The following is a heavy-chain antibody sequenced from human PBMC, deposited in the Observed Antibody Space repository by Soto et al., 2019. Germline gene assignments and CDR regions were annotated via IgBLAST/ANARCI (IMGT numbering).Heavy chain of an antibody. Sequence: QVQLVQSGAEVKKPGSSVKVSCKASGGTFSSYAISWVRQAPGQGLEWMGGIIPIFGTANYAQKFQGRVTITADESTSTAYRELSSLRSGDTAVYYWGRGGGGIQLGGSFDYWGQGTLVTVSS. J-gene: IGHJ4*02. CDR1: GGTFSSYA. CDR2: IIPIFGTA. CDR3: GRGGGGIQLGGSFDY. V-gene: IGHV1-69*01. D-gene: IGHD5-18*01.